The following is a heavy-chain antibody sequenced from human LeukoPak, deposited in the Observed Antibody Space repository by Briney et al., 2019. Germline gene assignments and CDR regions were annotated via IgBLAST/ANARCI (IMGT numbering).Heavy chain of an antibody. Sequence: PGGSLRLSCAASRFTFGYYAMSWVRQAPGKGLEWLSAITASGTNTFYPDSVKGRFTISRDNSKNTLYLQMNSLRAEDTAVYYCVKDREPDSGWNFDYWGQGTLVTVSS. CDR3: VKDREPDSGWNFDY. CDR2: ITASGTNT. D-gene: IGHD6-19*01. J-gene: IGHJ4*02. CDR1: RFTFGYYA. V-gene: IGHV3-23*01.